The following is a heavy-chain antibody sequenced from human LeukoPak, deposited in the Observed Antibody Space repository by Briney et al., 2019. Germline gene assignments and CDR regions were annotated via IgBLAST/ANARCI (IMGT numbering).Heavy chain of an antibody. J-gene: IGHJ4*02. Sequence: GGSLRLSCAASGFTFSSYGMHWVRQAPGKGLEWVAVISYDGSNKYYADSVKGRFTISRDNSKNTLYLQMNSLRAEDTAVYYCAKGLPGVAAPVDYWGQGTLVTVSS. CDR1: GFTFSSYG. D-gene: IGHD2-15*01. V-gene: IGHV3-30*18. CDR2: ISYDGSNK. CDR3: AKGLPGVAAPVDY.